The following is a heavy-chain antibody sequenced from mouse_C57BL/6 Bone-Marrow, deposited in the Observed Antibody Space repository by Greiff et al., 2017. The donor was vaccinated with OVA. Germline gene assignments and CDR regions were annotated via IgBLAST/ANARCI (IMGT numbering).Heavy chain of an antibody. J-gene: IGHJ2*01. CDR3: ARGQLRLSY. Sequence: QVQLQQPGAELVRPGTSVKLSCKASGYTFTSYWMHWVKQRPGQGLEWIGVIDPSDSYTNYNQKFKGMATLTVDTSSSTAYMQLSSLTSEDSAVYYCARGQLRLSYWGQGTTLTVSS. D-gene: IGHD3-2*02. V-gene: IGHV1-59*01. CDR2: IDPSDSYT. CDR1: GYTFTSYW.